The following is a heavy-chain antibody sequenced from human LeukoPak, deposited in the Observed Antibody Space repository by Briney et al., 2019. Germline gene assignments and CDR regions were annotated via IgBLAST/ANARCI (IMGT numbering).Heavy chain of an antibody. CDR1: GFTFNRNA. Sequence: QPGGSLRLSCAASGFTFNRNAISWVRQAPGKGLEWVSTIGGSGDKTFYADSVKGRFTISRDNSKNMVHLQMNGLTGEDTALYYCVRRGDASSGWGDHDFWGQGALVTVSS. V-gene: IGHV3-23*01. J-gene: IGHJ4*02. CDR2: IGGSGDKT. D-gene: IGHD6-19*01. CDR3: VRRGDASSGWGDHDF.